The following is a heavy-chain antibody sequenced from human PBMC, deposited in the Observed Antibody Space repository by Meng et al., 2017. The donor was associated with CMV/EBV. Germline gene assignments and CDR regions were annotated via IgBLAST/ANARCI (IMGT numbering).Heavy chain of an antibody. D-gene: IGHD2-2*01. J-gene: IGHJ4*02. CDR2: IRYDGSNK. V-gene: IGHV3-30*02. Sequence: SCAASGFTFSSYGMHWVRQAPGKGLEWVAFIRYDGSNKYYADSVKGRFTISRDNSKNTLYLQMNSLRAEDTAVYYCAKDSSTSSAKGSYFDYWGQGTLVTVS. CDR1: GFTFSSYG. CDR3: AKDSSTSSAKGSYFDY.